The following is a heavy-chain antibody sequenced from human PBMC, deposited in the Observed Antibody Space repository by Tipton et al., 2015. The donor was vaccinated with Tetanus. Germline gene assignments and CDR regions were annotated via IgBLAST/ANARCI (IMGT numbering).Heavy chain of an antibody. V-gene: IGHV3-11*01. CDR3: ARGIWTGSYTHFDY. CDR1: GFSFSDYY. CDR2: ITESDSTI. Sequence: SLRLSCETSGFSFSDYYMSWIRQAPGKGLEWISYITESDSTIYYADSVKGQFTISRDNAKSSVYLQMNYLSAQDTAVYYCARGIWTGSYTHFDYWGQGTLVTVSS. D-gene: IGHD3/OR15-3a*01. J-gene: IGHJ4*02.